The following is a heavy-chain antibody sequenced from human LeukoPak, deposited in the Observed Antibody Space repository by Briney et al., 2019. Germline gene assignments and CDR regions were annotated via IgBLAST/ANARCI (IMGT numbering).Heavy chain of an antibody. CDR2: ISAYNGNT. Sequence: ASVKVSCKASGYTFTGYYMHWVRQAPGQGLEWMGWISAYNGNTNYAQKLQGRVTMTTDTSTSTAYMELRSLRSDDTAVYYCARGGAGYIARDYWGQGTLVTVSS. V-gene: IGHV1-18*04. J-gene: IGHJ4*02. D-gene: IGHD3-9*01. CDR3: ARGGAGYIARDY. CDR1: GYTFTGYY.